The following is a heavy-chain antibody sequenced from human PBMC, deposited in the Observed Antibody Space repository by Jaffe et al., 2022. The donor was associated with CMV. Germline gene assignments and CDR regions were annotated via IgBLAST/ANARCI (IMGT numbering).Heavy chain of an antibody. CDR2: INPNSGGT. CDR3: ARGRITIFGVAPPPIDY. V-gene: IGHV1-2*02. Sequence: QVQLVQSGAEVKKPGASVKVSCKASGYTFTGYYMHWVRQAPGQGLEWMGWINPNSGGTNYAQKFQGRVTMTRDTSISTAYMELSRLRSDDTAVYYCARGRITIFGVAPPPIDYWGQGTLVTVSS. CDR1: GYTFTGYY. J-gene: IGHJ4*02. D-gene: IGHD3-3*01.